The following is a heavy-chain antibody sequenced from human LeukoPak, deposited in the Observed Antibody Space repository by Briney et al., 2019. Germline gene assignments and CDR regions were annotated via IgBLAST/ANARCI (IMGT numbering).Heavy chain of an antibody. CDR3: AVVAPKFDP. J-gene: IGHJ5*02. CDR2: IYYSGST. CDR1: GGSISSSSYY. D-gene: IGHD2-15*01. Sequence: SETLSLTCTVSGGSISSSSYYWGWIRQPPGKGLEWIGSIYYSGSTYYNPSLKSRVTISVDTSKNQFSLKLSSVTAADTAVYYCAVVAPKFDPWGQGTLVTVSS. V-gene: IGHV4-39*07.